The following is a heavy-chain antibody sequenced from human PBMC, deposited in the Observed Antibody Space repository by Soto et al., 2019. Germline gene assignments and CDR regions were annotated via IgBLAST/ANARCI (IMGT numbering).Heavy chain of an antibody. CDR3: ARRRIAVTATGKDYYYYYMDV. CDR1: GGSISSSSYY. D-gene: IGHD6-19*01. CDR2: IYYSGST. Sequence: SETLSLTCTVSGGSISSSSYYWGWIRQPPGKGLEWIGSIYYSGSTYYNPSLKSRVTISGDTSKNQFSLKLSSVTAADTAVYYCARRRIAVTATGKDYYYYYMDVWGKGTTVTVSS. J-gene: IGHJ6*03. V-gene: IGHV4-39*01.